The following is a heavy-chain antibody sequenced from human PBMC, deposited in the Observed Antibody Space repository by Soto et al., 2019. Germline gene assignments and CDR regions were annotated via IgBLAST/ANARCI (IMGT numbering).Heavy chain of an antibody. CDR1: GFSFTNYG. CDR2: ISYDGINK. V-gene: IGHV3-30*03. Sequence: QVQLVESGGGVVQPGKSLRLSCAASGFSFTNYGMHWVRQAPGKGLECVALISYDGINKYYADSVKGRFTISRDNSKNTLYMQMNSLRPEDTAVYYCGAGQYFSDYWGQGTLVSVSS. J-gene: IGHJ4*02. D-gene: IGHD6-13*01. CDR3: GAGQYFSDY.